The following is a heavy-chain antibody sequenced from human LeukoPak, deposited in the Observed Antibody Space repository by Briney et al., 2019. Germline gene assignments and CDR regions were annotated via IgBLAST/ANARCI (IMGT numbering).Heavy chain of an antibody. CDR1: GFTFSNAW. J-gene: IGHJ6*02. Sequence: GGSLRLSCAASGFTFSNAWMSWVRQAPGKGLEWVGRIKSKTDGGTADYAAPVKGRFTISRDDSKNTLYLQMNSLKTEDTAVYYCTTTIVVVPAAIGDYYYYGMDVWGQGTTVTVSS. CDR3: TTTIVVVPAAIGDYYYYGMDV. V-gene: IGHV3-15*01. D-gene: IGHD2-2*01. CDR2: IKSKTDGGTA.